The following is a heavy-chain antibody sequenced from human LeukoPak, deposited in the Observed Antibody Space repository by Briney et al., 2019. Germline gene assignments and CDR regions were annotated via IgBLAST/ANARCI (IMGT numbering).Heavy chain of an antibody. J-gene: IGHJ5*02. V-gene: IGHV4-39*01. D-gene: IGHD3-16*01. CDR1: GASLSVSGRN. Sequence: SETLSLTCTVSGASLSVSGRNWGWVRQPPGTGLEWIASIYYSGSTYYSPSLESRVTMSVDTSKNQFSLKLSSLTATDTAVYYCLFGHDNAFDPWGQGTLVTVSP. CDR2: IYYSGST. CDR3: LFGHDNAFDP.